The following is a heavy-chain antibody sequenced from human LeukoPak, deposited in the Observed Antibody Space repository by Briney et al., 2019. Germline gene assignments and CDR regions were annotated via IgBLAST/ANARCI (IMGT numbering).Heavy chain of an antibody. CDR2: IRSKAYGGTT. CDR3: TRDDPLGPVAGNVDAFDI. Sequence: GGSLRLSCTASGFTFGDYAMSWFRQAPGKGLEWVGFIRSKAYGGTTEYAASVKGRFTISRDDSKSIAYLQMNSLKTEDTAVYYCTRDDPLGPVAGNVDAFDIWGQGTMVTVSS. CDR1: GFTFGDYA. D-gene: IGHD6-19*01. V-gene: IGHV3-49*03. J-gene: IGHJ3*02.